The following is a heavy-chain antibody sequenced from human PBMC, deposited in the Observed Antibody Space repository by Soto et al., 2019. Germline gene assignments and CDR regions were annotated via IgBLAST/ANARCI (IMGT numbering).Heavy chain of an antibody. Sequence: SETLYLTCAVYGGSFSGYYWRWIRQPPGKGLDWVGESNHSGITNYNPSLKSRVTISVDTAKHQFSLKLRSVTAADTAVYYCARVAAARPFYYGMDVWGQGPTVNVSS. CDR1: GGSFSGYY. J-gene: IGHJ6*02. D-gene: IGHD6-6*01. V-gene: IGHV4-34*01. CDR3: ARVAAARPFYYGMDV. CDR2: SNHSGIT.